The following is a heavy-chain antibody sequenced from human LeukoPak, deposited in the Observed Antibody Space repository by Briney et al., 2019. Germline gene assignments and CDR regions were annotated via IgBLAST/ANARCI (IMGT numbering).Heavy chain of an antibody. Sequence: ASVKVSCKASGYTFTGYYMHWVRQAPGQGLEWMGWINPNSGGTNYAQKFQGRVTMTRDTSISTAYMELSRLGSDDTAVYYCATAEVMHYYMDVWGKGTTVTVSS. CDR3: ATAEVMHYYMDV. CDR2: INPNSGGT. CDR1: GYTFTGYY. V-gene: IGHV1-2*02. J-gene: IGHJ6*03. D-gene: IGHD3-16*01.